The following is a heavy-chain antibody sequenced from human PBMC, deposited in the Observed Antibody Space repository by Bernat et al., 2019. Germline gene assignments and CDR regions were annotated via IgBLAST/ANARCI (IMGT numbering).Heavy chain of an antibody. CDR3: AHSMRDMASDY. CDR1: GFSLSTSGVG. Sequence: QITLKESGPTLVKPTQTLTLTCTFSGFSLSTSGVGVGWIRQPPGKALEWLALIYWDDDKRNSPSLKGRLTITKDTSKNQVVLKMTNMDPVDTATYYRAHSMRDMASDYWGQGTLVTVSA. J-gene: IGHJ4*02. V-gene: IGHV2-5*02. D-gene: IGHD2-15*01. CDR2: IYWDDDK.